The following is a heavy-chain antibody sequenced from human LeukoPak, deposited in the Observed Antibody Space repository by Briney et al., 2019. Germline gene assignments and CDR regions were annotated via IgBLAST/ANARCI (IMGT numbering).Heavy chain of an antibody. J-gene: IGHJ4*02. Sequence: PSETLSLTCAVYGGSFSGYYWSWIRQPPGKGLEWIGEINHSGSTNYNPSLKSRVTISVDTSKNQFSLKLSSVTAADTAVYYCARSYYYGSGSYGGDFDYWGQGTLVTVSS. D-gene: IGHD3-10*01. V-gene: IGHV4-34*01. CDR1: GGSFSGYY. CDR3: ARSYYYGSGSYGGDFDY. CDR2: INHSGST.